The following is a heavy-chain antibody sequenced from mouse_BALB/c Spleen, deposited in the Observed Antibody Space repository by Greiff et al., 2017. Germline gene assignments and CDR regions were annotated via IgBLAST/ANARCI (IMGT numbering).Heavy chain of an antibody. CDR1: GYTFTDYY. V-gene: IGHV1-18*01. Sequence: VQLQQSGPELVKPGASVKMSCKASGYTFTDYYMQWVKQSHGKSLEWIGDINPNNGDTFYNQKFKGKATLTVDKASNTAYMQLNSLTSEDSAVYYCASGESDYSMDYWGQGTSVTVSS. D-gene: IGHD1-3*01. CDR3: ASGESDYSMDY. J-gene: IGHJ4*01. CDR2: INPNNGDT.